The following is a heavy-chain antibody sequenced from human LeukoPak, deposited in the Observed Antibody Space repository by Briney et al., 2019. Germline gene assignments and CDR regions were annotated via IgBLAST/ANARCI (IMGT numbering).Heavy chain of an antibody. CDR3: ARGGSSGYDYNAFDI. Sequence: GGSLRLSCAASGFIFSGYEMNWVRQAPGKGLEWVSYISISGRTMYYADSKGRFTISRDNAKNSLYLQMNSLRAEDTAVYYCARGGSSGYDYNAFDIWGQGTMVTVSS. J-gene: IGHJ3*02. CDR2: ISISGRTM. D-gene: IGHD3-22*01. CDR1: GFIFSGYE. V-gene: IGHV3-48*03.